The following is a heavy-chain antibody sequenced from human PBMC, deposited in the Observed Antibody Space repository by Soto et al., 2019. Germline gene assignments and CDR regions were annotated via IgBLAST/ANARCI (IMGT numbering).Heavy chain of an antibody. V-gene: IGHV4-39*01. J-gene: IGHJ6*02. CDR2: IYYSGST. CDR3: ASNIAVAGASWYYGMDV. Sequence: SETLSLTCTVSGGSISSSSYYWGWIRQPPGKGLEWIGSIYYSGSTYYNPSLKSRVTISVDTSKNQFSLKLSSVTAADTAVYYCASNIAVAGASWYYGMDVWGQGTTVTVSS. CDR1: GGSISSSSYY. D-gene: IGHD6-19*01.